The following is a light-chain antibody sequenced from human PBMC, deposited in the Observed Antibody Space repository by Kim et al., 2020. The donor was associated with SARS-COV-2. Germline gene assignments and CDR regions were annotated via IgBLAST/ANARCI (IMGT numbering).Light chain of an antibody. CDR3: LLYFGGAQHYV. CDR1: TGAVTSTYY. Sequence: GTVTLTCSSSTGAVTSTYYPSWFQQRPGQAPMSLIYSTISKHSWTPARFSGSLLGGKAALTLSGVQPEDEADYYCLLYFGGAQHYVFGTGTKVTVL. J-gene: IGLJ1*01. CDR2: STI. V-gene: IGLV7-43*01.